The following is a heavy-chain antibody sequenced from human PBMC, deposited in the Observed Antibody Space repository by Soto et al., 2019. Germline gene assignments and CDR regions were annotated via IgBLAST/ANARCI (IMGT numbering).Heavy chain of an antibody. CDR2: INPNSGGT. CDR3: ARESGDYYDSSGYLGNAFDI. V-gene: IGHV1-2*04. J-gene: IGHJ3*02. CDR1: GYTFTGYY. D-gene: IGHD3-22*01. Sequence: GASVKVSCKASGYTFTGYYMHWVRQAPGQGLEWMGWINPNSGGTNYAQKFQGWVTMTRDTSISTAYMELSRLRSDDTAVYYCARESGDYYDSSGYLGNAFDIWGQGTMVTV.